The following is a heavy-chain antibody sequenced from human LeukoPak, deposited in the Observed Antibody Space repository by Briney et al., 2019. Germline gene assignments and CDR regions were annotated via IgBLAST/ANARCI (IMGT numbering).Heavy chain of an antibody. Sequence: PSETLSLACSVSGGSINSSSWSWIRQPPGKGLEWIAYMYYTGTTKYHPSLSSRVTISVDASKNQFSLKLTSVTAADTAVYYCARGYTYGDFWGPGTLVTVSS. CDR2: MYYTGTT. J-gene: IGHJ4*02. CDR3: ARGYTYGDF. D-gene: IGHD5-18*01. V-gene: IGHV4-59*08. CDR1: GGSINSSS.